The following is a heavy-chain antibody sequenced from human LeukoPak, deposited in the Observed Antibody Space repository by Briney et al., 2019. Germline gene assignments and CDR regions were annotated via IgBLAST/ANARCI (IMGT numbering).Heavy chain of an antibody. CDR1: GASVTGTY. J-gene: IGHJ4*02. V-gene: IGHV4-59*08. CDR2: TYYGGTT. D-gene: IGHD5-24*01. CDR3: ARLGLYDGYTHDS. Sequence: SETLSLTCIVSGASVTGTYWSWVRQTPGKGLEWIAYTYYGGTTEYNPSLKSRATISVDTSKNHFSLDLRSVTAADTAVYFCARLGLYDGYTHDSWGQGTLVTVSS.